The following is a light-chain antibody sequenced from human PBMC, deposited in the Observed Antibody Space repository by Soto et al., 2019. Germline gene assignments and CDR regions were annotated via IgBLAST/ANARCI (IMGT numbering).Light chain of an antibody. Sequence: EIVMTQSPATLSVSPGERATLSCRASQSVSSNLVWYQQKPGQAPRLLIYGASTRATGISARFSGSGSGTEFTLTISSLQSEDFAVYYCQQYNSWPQTFGQGTKGEIK. J-gene: IGKJ1*01. CDR1: QSVSSN. CDR3: QQYNSWPQT. V-gene: IGKV3-15*01. CDR2: GAS.